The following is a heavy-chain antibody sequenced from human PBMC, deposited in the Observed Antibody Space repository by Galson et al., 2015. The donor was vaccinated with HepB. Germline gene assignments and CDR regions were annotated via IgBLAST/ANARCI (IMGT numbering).Heavy chain of an antibody. CDR3: ARFYDSRFDY. J-gene: IGHJ4*02. CDR1: GYTFTSYD. V-gene: IGHV1-8*01. CDR2: MNPNSGNT. Sequence: SVKVSCKASGYTFTSYDINWVRQATGQGLEWMGWMNPNSGNTGYAQNLQGRVTLTRDTSISTAYMELSRLRSEDTAVYYCARFYDSRFDYWGQGTLVTVSS. D-gene: IGHD3-22*01.